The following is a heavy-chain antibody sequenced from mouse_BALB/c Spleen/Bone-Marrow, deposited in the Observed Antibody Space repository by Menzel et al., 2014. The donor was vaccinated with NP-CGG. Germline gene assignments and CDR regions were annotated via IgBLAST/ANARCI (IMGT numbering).Heavy chain of an antibody. J-gene: IGHJ3*01. CDR3: TSLSSMITAAWFAY. V-gene: IGHV5-6-3*01. Sequence: EVKLMESGGGLVQPGGSLKLSCAASGFTFSSYGMSWVRQNIDKRLELVATIKSNGGSTYYPDSVKGRFSISRDNAKNTLYLQMSSLKSEDTAMYYCTSLSSMITAAWFAYWGQGTLVPISA. D-gene: IGHD2-4*01. CDR1: GFTFSSYG. CDR2: IKSNGGST.